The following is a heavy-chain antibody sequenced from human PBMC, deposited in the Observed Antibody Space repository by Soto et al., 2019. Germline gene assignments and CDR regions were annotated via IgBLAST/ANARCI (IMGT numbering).Heavy chain of an antibody. V-gene: IGHV1-24*01. CDR1: GYTLNELS. Sequence: QVQLVQSGAEVRKPGSSVKVSCKVSGYTLNELSMHWVRQAPGKGLEWMGGFDPEDGETIHAQKFQGRVTMTEDTSTDTAYMELSSLRSEDTAVYYCATIHYDSSGYDYYYGMDVWGQGTTVTVSS. J-gene: IGHJ6*02. D-gene: IGHD3-22*01. CDR2: FDPEDGET. CDR3: ATIHYDSSGYDYYYGMDV.